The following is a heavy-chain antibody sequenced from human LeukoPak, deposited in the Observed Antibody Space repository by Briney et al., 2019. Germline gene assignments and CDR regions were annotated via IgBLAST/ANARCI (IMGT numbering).Heavy chain of an antibody. CDR1: GYTFTSYD. CDR3: ARGFVVVPAAMGY. J-gene: IGHJ4*02. Sequence: GASVKVSCKASGYTFTSYDINWVRQATGQGLEWMGIINPSGGSTSYAQKFQGRVTMTRDTSTSTVYMELSSLRSEDTAVYYCARGFVVVPAAMGYWGQGTLVTVSS. V-gene: IGHV1-46*01. D-gene: IGHD2-2*01. CDR2: INPSGGST.